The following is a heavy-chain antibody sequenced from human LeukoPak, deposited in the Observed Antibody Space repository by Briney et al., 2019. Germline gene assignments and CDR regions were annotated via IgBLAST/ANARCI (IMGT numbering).Heavy chain of an antibody. D-gene: IGHD3-22*01. V-gene: IGHV1-69*05. CDR3: AREVYYDSSGYSRDRENWFDP. CDR1: GGTFSSYA. J-gene: IGHJ5*02. Sequence: SVKVSCKASGGTFSSYAISWVRQAPGQGLEWMGGNIPIFGTANYAQKFQGRVTITTDESTSTAYMELSSLRSEDTAVYYCAREVYYDSSGYSRDRENWFDPWGQGTLVTVSS. CDR2: NIPIFGTA.